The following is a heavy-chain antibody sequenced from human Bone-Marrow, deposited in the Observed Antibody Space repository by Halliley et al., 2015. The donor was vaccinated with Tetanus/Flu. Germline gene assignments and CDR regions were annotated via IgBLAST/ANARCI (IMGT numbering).Heavy chain of an antibody. D-gene: IGHD3-10*01. J-gene: IGHJ4*02. CDR3: ARPNYGSGISHEY. Sequence: WMGIIYPDDSDIRYSPSFQGQITISADESISTAYLEWSSLKASDSAMYYCARPNYGSGISHEYWGQGTLVTVSS. CDR2: IYPDDSDI. V-gene: IGHV5-51*01.